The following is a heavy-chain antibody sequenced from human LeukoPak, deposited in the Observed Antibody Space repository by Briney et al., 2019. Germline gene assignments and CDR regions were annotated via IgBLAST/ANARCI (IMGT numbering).Heavy chain of an antibody. V-gene: IGHV4-31*03. CDR3: ARTPQGYSSGWFYFDY. Sequence: SETLSLTCTVSGGSISSGGHYWNYIRQHPGKGLEWIGNIYHSGSTYYNPSLKSRVTISVDTSKNQFSLKLSSVTAADTAVYYCARTPQGYSSGWFYFDYWGQGTLVTVSS. CDR2: IYHSGST. D-gene: IGHD6-19*01. CDR1: GGSISSGGHY. J-gene: IGHJ4*02.